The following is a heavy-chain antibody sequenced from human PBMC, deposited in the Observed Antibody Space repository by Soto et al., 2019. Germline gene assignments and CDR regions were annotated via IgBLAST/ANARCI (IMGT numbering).Heavy chain of an antibody. V-gene: IGHV4-59*01. CDR1: GYSISTFY. Sequence: SETLSLTGPVSGYSISTFYWGWMRQSPGKELEWIGYVYYTGSTNYNPSLKSRVTISVDRSKNQFSLKLTSANAADTAVYYCARGRTVRNYADDSSDYFYFFDYWGQGTQVTV. CDR2: VYYTGST. D-gene: IGHD3-22*01. CDR3: ARGRTVRNYADDSSDYFYFFDY. J-gene: IGHJ4*02.